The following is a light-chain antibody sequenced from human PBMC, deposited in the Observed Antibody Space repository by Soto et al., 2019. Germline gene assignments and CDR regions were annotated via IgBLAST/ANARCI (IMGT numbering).Light chain of an antibody. V-gene: IGKV2-30*01. CDR2: KIS. CDR1: QILVDRDGKTY. CDR3: MQGTLWPWT. Sequence: DVVMTQSPLSLPVTLGQPASISCSSSQILVDRDGKTYFNWYQWRPGQPPRRLIYKISYRDSGVPDRFRGSGLGTNFTLQISRVEAEDVGFYYCMQGTLWPWTFGQGTKVDIK. J-gene: IGKJ1*01.